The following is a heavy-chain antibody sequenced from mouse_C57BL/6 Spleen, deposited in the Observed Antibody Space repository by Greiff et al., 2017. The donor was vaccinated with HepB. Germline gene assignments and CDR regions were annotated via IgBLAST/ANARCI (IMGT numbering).Heavy chain of an antibody. CDR2: INYDGSST. V-gene: IGHV5-16*01. J-gene: IGHJ2*01. Sequence: EVNLVESEGGLVQPGRSMKLSCTASGFTFSDYYMAWVRQVPEKGLEWVANINYDGSSTYYLDSLKSRFIISRDNAKNILYLQMSSLKSEDTATYYCARVYYYGSYFDYWGQGTTLTVSS. D-gene: IGHD1-1*01. CDR3: ARVYYYGSYFDY. CDR1: GFTFSDYY.